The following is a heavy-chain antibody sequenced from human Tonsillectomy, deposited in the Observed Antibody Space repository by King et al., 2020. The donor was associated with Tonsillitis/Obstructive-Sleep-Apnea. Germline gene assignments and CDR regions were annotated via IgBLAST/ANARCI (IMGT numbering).Heavy chain of an antibody. CDR2: IIWNSANI. V-gene: IGHV3-9*01. CDR1: GFTFDDYA. CDR3: VKDGERGVYYNFYFMDV. J-gene: IGHJ6*03. D-gene: IGHD3-10*01. Sequence: VQLVESGGGLVQPGRSLRLSCAASGFTFDDYAMHWVRQAPGKGLEWVAGIIWNSANIGYADSVKGRFTISRDNAKNSLYLQMNSLRAEDTALYYCVKDGERGVYYNFYFMDVWGKGTTVTVSS.